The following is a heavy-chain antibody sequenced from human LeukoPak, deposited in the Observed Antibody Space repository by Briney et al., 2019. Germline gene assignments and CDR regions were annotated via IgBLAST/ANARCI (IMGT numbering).Heavy chain of an antibody. J-gene: IGHJ4*02. Sequence: SETLSLTCTVSGGSIRSDDYYWSWIRQPPGKGLEWIAYIYYSGSTYYSPSLKSRVTISVDTSKNQFSLKLSSVTAADTAVYYCARAVTVGYDYDYWGQGTLVTVSS. V-gene: IGHV4-30-4*01. CDR1: GGSIRSDDYY. CDR3: ARAVTVGYDYDY. D-gene: IGHD4-23*01. CDR2: IYYSGST.